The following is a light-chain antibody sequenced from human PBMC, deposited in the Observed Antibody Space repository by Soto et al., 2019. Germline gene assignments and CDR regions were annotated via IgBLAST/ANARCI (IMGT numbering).Light chain of an antibody. Sequence: EIVMTQSPATLSVSPGERATLSCRASQSVSSNLAWYQQKPGQAPRLLIYGASTRATGIPARFSGSGSGTEFSRTISSLQYEDFAVYYCQQYNNWPLTFGGGTKVEMK. CDR1: QSVSSN. CDR2: GAS. V-gene: IGKV3-15*01. J-gene: IGKJ4*01. CDR3: QQYNNWPLT.